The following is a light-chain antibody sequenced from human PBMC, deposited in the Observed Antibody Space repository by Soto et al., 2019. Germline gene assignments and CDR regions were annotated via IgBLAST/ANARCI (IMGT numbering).Light chain of an antibody. CDR2: GAP. CDR1: QTVSNNY. J-gene: IGKJ5*01. CDR3: QQYAGPPTT. Sequence: EIVLTQSPCTLSFSPVGRSTLSCMASQTVSNNYLAWCQQKPGQAPRVIMYGAPRRATGIPDRFSGGGSGTDFTLTISRLEPEDFAVYFCQQYAGPPTTFGQGTRLEIK. V-gene: IGKV3-20*01.